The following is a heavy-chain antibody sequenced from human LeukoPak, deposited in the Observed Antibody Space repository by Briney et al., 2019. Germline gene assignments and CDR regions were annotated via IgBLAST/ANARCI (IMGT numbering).Heavy chain of an antibody. J-gene: IGHJ4*02. D-gene: IGHD3-3*01. Sequence: GGSLRLSCAASGFTFSSYAMSWVRQAPGRGLEWVATLSGSGAGTYYSDSVQGRFTISRDNSKRTLFLQMNSLRAEDTAFYYCAKAELGVDTFFDYWGQGTLVTVSS. CDR3: AKAELGVDTFFDY. V-gene: IGHV3-23*01. CDR1: GFTFSSYA. CDR2: LSGSGAGT.